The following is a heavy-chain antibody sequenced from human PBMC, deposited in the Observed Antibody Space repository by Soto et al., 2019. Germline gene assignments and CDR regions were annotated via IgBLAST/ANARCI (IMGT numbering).Heavy chain of an antibody. CDR1: GYTFTSYG. CDR3: AITEVVGAAEFDY. J-gene: IGHJ4*02. D-gene: IGHD1-26*01. Sequence: GASVKVSCKASGYTFTSYGISWVRQAPGQGLEWMGWISAYNGNTNYAQKLQGRVTMTTDTSTSTAYVELRSLRSDDTAVYYCAITEVVGAAEFDYWGQGTLVTVSS. V-gene: IGHV1-18*04. CDR2: ISAYNGNT.